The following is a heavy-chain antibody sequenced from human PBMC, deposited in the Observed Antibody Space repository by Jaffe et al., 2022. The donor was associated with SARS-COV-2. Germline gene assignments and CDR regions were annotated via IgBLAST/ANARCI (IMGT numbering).Heavy chain of an antibody. CDR1: GFTFSTYP. D-gene: IGHD4-17*01. V-gene: IGHV3-23*01. CDR2: IGSGGSGT. Sequence: EVQLLESGGALVQPGGSLRLSCAVSGFTFSTYPMTWVRQAPGKGLEWVSAIGSGGSGTYYADSVKGRFTISRDNSRNMLYLQMNSLRAEDTAVYYCARHGATPRDFDYWGLGTLVTVSS. CDR3: ARHGATPRDFDY. J-gene: IGHJ4*02.